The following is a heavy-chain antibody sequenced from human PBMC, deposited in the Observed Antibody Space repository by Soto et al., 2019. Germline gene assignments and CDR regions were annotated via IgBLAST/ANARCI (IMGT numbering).Heavy chain of an antibody. D-gene: IGHD3-16*01. Sequence: PGGSLRLSCAASGFTFSSYGMHWVRQAPGKGLEWVSTISNGGTDTFYADSVKGRYTISRDNSENTLYLQMSSLRAEDTAVYYCAKLEFCSFHVWGQGTMVTVSS. CDR1: GFTFSSYG. V-gene: IGHV3-23*01. J-gene: IGHJ3*01. CDR2: ISNGGTDT. CDR3: AKLEFCSFHV.